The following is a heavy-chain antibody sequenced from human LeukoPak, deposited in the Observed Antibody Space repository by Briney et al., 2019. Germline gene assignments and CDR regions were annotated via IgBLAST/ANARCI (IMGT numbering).Heavy chain of an antibody. CDR3: ASRSDYYDSSGYYPYYYYGMDV. Sequence: GESLKISCKGSGYSFTSYWIGWVRQMPGKGLEWMGIICPGDSDTRYSPSFQGQVTISADKSISTAYLQWSSLKASDTAMYYCASRSDYYDSSGYYPYYYYGMDVWGQGTTVTVSS. J-gene: IGHJ6*02. CDR2: ICPGDSDT. V-gene: IGHV5-51*01. D-gene: IGHD3-22*01. CDR1: GYSFTSYW.